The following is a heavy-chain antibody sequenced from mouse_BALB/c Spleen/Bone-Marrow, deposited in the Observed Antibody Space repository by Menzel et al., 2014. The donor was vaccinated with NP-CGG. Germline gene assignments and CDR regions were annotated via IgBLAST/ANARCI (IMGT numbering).Heavy chain of an antibody. Sequence: VKLMESGAELARPGASVKMSCKASGYTFTSYTMHWVKQRPGQGLEWIGYINPSSGYTNYNQKFKDKATLTADKSSSTAYMQLSSLTSEDSAVYYCARWANWDGFAYWGQGTLVTVS. CDR1: GYTFTSYT. CDR3: ARWANWDGFAY. CDR2: INPSSGYT. J-gene: IGHJ3*01. V-gene: IGHV1-4*01. D-gene: IGHD4-1*02.